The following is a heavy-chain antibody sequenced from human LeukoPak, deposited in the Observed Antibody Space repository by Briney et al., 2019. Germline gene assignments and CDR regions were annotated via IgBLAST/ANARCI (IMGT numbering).Heavy chain of an antibody. CDR1: GGSFSGYY. J-gene: IGHJ4*02. CDR3: ARTYSSGWYRYFDY. Sequence: PSETLSLTCAVYGGSFSGYYWSWIRQPPGKGLEWIGEINHSGSTNYNPSLKSRVTISLDTSKNQFSLNLSSVTAADTAVYYCARTYSSGWYRYFDYWGQGTLVTVSS. D-gene: IGHD6-19*01. V-gene: IGHV4-34*01. CDR2: INHSGST.